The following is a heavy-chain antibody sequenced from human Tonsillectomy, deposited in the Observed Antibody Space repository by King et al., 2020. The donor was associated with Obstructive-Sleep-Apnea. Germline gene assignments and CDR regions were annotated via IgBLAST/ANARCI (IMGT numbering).Heavy chain of an antibody. CDR3: ARSKNTAMVSYYGMDV. Sequence: TLKESGPVLVKPTETLTLTCTVSGFSLSTARMGVSWIRQPPGKALEGLAHIFSNDEKSYSTSLKSRLTISKDTSKSQVVLTMTNMDPVDTATYYCARSKNTAMVSYYGMDVWGQGTTVTVSS. CDR2: IFSNDEK. CDR1: GFSLSTARMG. D-gene: IGHD5-18*01. J-gene: IGHJ6*02. V-gene: IGHV2-26*01.